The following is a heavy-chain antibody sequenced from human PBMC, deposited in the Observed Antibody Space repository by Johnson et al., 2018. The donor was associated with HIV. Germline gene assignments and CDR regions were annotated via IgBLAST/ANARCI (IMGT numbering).Heavy chain of an antibody. D-gene: IGHD6-13*01. J-gene: IGHJ3*02. Sequence: QMLLVESGGGVVQPGGSLRLSCAASGFTFSSYGMHWVRQAPGKGLEWVAFILYDGSNKYYADSVKGRFTISRDNAKNTLYLQMNSLRAEDTAVYYCARVGSSWGRDAFDIWGQGTMVTVS. CDR2: ILYDGSNK. CDR1: GFTFSSYG. V-gene: IGHV3-30*02. CDR3: ARVGSSWGRDAFDI.